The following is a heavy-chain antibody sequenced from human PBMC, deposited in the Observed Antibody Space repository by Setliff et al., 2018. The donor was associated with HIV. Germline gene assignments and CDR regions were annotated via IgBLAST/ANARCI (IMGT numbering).Heavy chain of an antibody. CDR2: IYYTGNT. CDR3: ARHYYGSGSYYNPPPYYYYYMDV. J-gene: IGHJ6*03. V-gene: IGHV4-39*01. D-gene: IGHD3-10*01. CDR1: GGSISSSSYY. Sequence: SETLSLTCTVSGGSISSSSYYWGWIRQPPGKGLEWIGNIYYTGNTYYNPSLKSRVTISVDTSKNQFSLKLSCVTAADTAVYYCARHYYGSGSYYNPPPYYYYYMDVWGKGTTVTVSS.